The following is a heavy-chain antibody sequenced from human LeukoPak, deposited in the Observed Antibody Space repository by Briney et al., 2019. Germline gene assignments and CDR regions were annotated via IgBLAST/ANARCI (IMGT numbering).Heavy chain of an antibody. CDR1: RFTFSNYW. J-gene: IGHJ4*02. CDR3: VRDGSGYDY. D-gene: IGHD6-19*01. Sequence: GGSLRLSCAASRFTFSNYWMSWVRQPPGKGLEWVANINQGGSEKYYLNSVKGRFTISRDNANNSLYLQMNSLRADDTAIYYCVRDGSGYDYWGQGTLVTVSS. V-gene: IGHV3-7*05. CDR2: INQGGSEK.